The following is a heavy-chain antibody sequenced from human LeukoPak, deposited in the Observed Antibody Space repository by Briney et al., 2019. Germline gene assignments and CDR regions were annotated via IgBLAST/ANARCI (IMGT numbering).Heavy chain of an antibody. V-gene: IGHV3-48*01. D-gene: IGHD6-6*01. CDR1: GFSLNTYS. CDR3: AREYSSSSGRAFDI. Sequence: GGSLRLSCAASGFSLNTYSMNWVRQAPGKGLEWISYITSSRSTIYYADSVKGRFTISRDNAENSLYLQMNSLRADDTAVYYCAREYSSSSGRAFDIWGQGAMVTVSS. J-gene: IGHJ3*02. CDR2: ITSSRSTI.